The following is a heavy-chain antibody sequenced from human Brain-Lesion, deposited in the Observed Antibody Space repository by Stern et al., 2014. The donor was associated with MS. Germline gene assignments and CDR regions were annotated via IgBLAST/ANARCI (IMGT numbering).Heavy chain of an antibody. CDR2: FDPEDGET. Sequence: VQLLESGAEVKKPGASVKVSCKVSGYTLTELSMHSVRQAPRKGLEWMGGFDPEDGETIYAQKFQGRVTMTEDTSTDTAYMELSSLRSEDTAVYYCATLSPGAGGNYYRHFDYWGQGTLVTVSS. J-gene: IGHJ4*02. D-gene: IGHD1-26*01. CDR3: ATLSPGAGGNYYRHFDY. CDR1: GYTLTELS. V-gene: IGHV1-24*01.